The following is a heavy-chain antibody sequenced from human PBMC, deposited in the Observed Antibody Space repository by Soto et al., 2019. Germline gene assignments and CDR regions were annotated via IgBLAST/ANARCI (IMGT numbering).Heavy chain of an antibody. D-gene: IGHD6-13*01. V-gene: IGHV1-18*01. CDR2: ISAYNGNT. CDR3: ARAPRYSSSWYGRGKWFDP. J-gene: IGHJ5*02. CDR1: CFTLSSYG. Sequence: ASVEVSFKASCFTLSSYGISWVRQAPGQGLEWMGWISAYNGNTNYAQKLQGRVTMTTDTSTSTAYMELRSLRSDDTAVYYCARAPRYSSSWYGRGKWFDPWGQGTLVTVS.